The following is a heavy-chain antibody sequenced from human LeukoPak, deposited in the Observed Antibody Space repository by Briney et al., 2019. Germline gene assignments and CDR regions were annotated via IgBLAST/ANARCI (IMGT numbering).Heavy chain of an antibody. CDR3: AKEAPGIAVAGTDY. J-gene: IGHJ4*02. CDR2: ISSSGSTI. V-gene: IGHV3-48*03. CDR1: GFTFSSYE. Sequence: GGSLRLSCAASGFTFSSYEMNWVRQAPGKGLEWVSYISSSGSTIYYADSVKGRFTISRDNSKNTLYLQMNSLRAEDTAVYYCAKEAPGIAVAGTDYWGQGTLVTVSS. D-gene: IGHD6-19*01.